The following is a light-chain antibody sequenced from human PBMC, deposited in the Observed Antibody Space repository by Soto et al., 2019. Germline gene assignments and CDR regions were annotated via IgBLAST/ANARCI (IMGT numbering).Light chain of an antibody. CDR2: GAS. CDR1: QSVTSTS. CDR3: QHYVTSSIT. V-gene: IGKV3-20*01. Sequence: EIGMTQSPATLSVSPGERATLSCRASQSVTSTSLAWYQQKPGQAPRLLMHGASSRATGTPDRISGGGSGTDFTLTISRLEPEDFAVYYCQHYVTSSITFGQGTRLEIK. J-gene: IGKJ5*01.